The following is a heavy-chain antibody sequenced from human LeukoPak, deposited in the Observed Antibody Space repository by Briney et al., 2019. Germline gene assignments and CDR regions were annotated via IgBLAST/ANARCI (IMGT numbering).Heavy chain of an antibody. V-gene: IGHV4-34*01. CDR1: GGSFSGYY. D-gene: IGHD5-24*01. CDR2: INHSGST. CDR3: AKGGMATIRGDYYFDY. J-gene: IGHJ4*02. Sequence: SETLSLTCAVYGGSFSGYYWSWIRQPPGKGLEWIGEINHSGSTNYNPSLKSRVTISVDTSKNQFSLKLSSVTAADTAVYYCAKGGMATIRGDYYFDYWGQGTLVTVSS.